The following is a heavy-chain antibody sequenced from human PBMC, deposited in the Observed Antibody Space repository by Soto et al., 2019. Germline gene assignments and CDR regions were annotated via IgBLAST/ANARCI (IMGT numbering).Heavy chain of an antibody. D-gene: IGHD2-8*01. V-gene: IGHV4-34*01. CDR2: INHSGST. J-gene: IGHJ6*02. Sequence: PSATLSLTCAVYGGSFSGYYWSLIRQPPGKGLEWIGEINHSGSTNYNPSLKSRVTISVDTSKNQFSLKVTSVTAAETAVYYCARGHSTDCSNGVCSFFYNHEMYVWGQGTTVT. CDR3: ARGHSTDCSNGVCSFFYNHEMYV. CDR1: GGSFSGYY.